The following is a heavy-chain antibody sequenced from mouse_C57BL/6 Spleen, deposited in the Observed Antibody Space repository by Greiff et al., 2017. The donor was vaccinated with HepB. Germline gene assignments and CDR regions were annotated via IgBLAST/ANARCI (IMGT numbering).Heavy chain of an antibody. V-gene: IGHV2-6-1*01. CDR1: GFSLTSYG. Sequence: QVQLKESGPGLVAPSQSLSITCTVSGFSLTSYGVHWVRQPPGKGLEWLVVIWSDGSTTYNSALKSRLSISKDNSKSQVFLKMNSLQTDDTAMYYCARQYYGSSYDYYAMDYWGQGTSVTVSS. CDR3: ARQYYGSSYDYYAMDY. J-gene: IGHJ4*01. CDR2: IWSDGST. D-gene: IGHD1-1*01.